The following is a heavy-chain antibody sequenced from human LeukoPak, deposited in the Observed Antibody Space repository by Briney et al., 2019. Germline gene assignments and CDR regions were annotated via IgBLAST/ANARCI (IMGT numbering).Heavy chain of an antibody. CDR3: AKNPQGDIVVVPAARHWGSRNTYYYYMDV. CDR1: GFTFSSYA. CDR2: ISGSGGST. V-gene: IGHV3-23*01. J-gene: IGHJ6*03. Sequence: GGSLRLSCAASGFTFSSYAMSWVRQAPGKGLEWVSAISGSGGSTYYADSVKGRFTISRDNSKNTLYLQMNSLRAEDTAVYYCAKNPQGDIVVVPAARHWGSRNTYYYYMDVWGKGTTVTVSS. D-gene: IGHD2-2*01.